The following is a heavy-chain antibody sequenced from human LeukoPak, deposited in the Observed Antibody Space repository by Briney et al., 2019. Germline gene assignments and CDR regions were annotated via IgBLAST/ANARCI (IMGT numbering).Heavy chain of an antibody. J-gene: IGHJ6*04. CDR1: GFTFSNYA. D-gene: IGHD3-10*02. Sequence: QPGRSLRLSCAASGFTFSNYAMHWVRQAPGKGLEWVGVIFFDGSMQYYAESVKGRFTISRDNAKNSLYLQMNSLRAEDTAVYYCAELGITMIGGVWGKGTTVTISS. CDR2: IFFDGSMQ. CDR3: AELGITMIGGV. V-gene: IGHV3-33*03.